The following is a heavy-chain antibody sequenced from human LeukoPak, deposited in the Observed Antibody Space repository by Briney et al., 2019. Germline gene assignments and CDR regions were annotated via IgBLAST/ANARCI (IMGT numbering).Heavy chain of an antibody. D-gene: IGHD3-22*01. V-gene: IGHV1-69*05. CDR3: ARALAPKYYYDSSGYYLY. Sequence: SVKVSCKASGGTFSSYAISWVRQAPGQGLEWMGRIIPIFGTANYAQKFQGRVMITTDESTSTAYMELSSLRSDDTAVYYCARALAPKYYYDSSGYYLYWGQGTLVTVSS. CDR1: GGTFSSYA. J-gene: IGHJ4*02. CDR2: IIPIFGTA.